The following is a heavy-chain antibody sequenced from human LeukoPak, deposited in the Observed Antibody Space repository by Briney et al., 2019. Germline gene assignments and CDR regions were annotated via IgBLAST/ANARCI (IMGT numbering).Heavy chain of an antibody. D-gene: IGHD6-19*01. J-gene: IGHJ6*02. V-gene: IGHV3-7*01. Sequence: GGSLRLSCAAPGFTFSSYWMSWVRQAPGKGLEWVANIKQDGSEKYYVDSVKGRFTISRDNAKNSLYLQMNSLRAEDTAVYYCARAVAGSYYYYGMDVWGQGTTVTVSS. CDR2: IKQDGSEK. CDR1: GFTFSSYW. CDR3: ARAVAGSYYYYGMDV.